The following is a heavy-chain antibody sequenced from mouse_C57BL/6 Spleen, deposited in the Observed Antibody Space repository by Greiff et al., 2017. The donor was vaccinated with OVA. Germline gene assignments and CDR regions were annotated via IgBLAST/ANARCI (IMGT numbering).Heavy chain of an antibody. Sequence: QVQLQQPGAELVRPGSSVKLSCKASGYTFTSYWMHWVKQRPIQGLEWIGNIDPSDSETHYNQKFKDKATLTVDKSSSTAYMQLSSLTSEDSAVYYCAREEVYDGYYWYFDVWGTGTTVTVSS. J-gene: IGHJ1*03. CDR2: IDPSDSET. CDR3: AREEVYDGYYWYFDV. D-gene: IGHD2-3*01. V-gene: IGHV1-52*01. CDR1: GYTFTSYW.